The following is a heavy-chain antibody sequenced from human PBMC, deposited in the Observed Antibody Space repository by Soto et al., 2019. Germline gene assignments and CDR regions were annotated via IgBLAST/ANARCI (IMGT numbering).Heavy chain of an antibody. D-gene: IGHD6-6*01. V-gene: IGHV4-39*01. CDR1: GSSISSSTCY. CDR3: ASLEYSSSYPLFDY. CDR2: XXXSXRX. Sequence: SETLSLTWNLAGSSISSSTCYWGWIRQPPGKGLEXSGSXXXSXRXXXKXXXXSRVTISVDTSKNQFSLKLSSVTAADTAVYYCASLEYSSSYPLFDYWGQGTLVTSPQ. J-gene: IGHJ4*02.